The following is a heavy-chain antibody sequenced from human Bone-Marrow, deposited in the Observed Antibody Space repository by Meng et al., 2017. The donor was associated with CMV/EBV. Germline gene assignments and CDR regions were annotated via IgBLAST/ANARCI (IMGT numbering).Heavy chain of an antibody. J-gene: IGHJ6*01. Sequence: SETLSLTCTVSGGSISSSSYYWGWIRQPPGKGLEWIGSIYYSGSTYYNPSLKSRVTISVDTSKNQFSLKLSSVTAADTAVYYCARVTGAGWLRFPDVWGQGTTVTVSS. CDR2: IYYSGST. CDR3: ARVTGAGWLRFPDV. D-gene: IGHD5-12*01. V-gene: IGHV4-39*01. CDR1: GGSISSSSYY.